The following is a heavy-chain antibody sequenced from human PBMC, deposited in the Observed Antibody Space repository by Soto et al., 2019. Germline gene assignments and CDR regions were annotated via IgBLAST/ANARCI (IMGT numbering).Heavy chain of an antibody. CDR3: AKDPDYGNYHWYFDL. V-gene: IGHV3-30*18. Sequence: ESGGGVVQPGRSLRLACVASGFTFSSYGMHWVRQAPGKGLEWVGLISYDGRKKEYADSVKGRFTISRDNFKKTLYLQMNSLRPEDTAVYYCAKDPDYGNYHWYFDLWGRGTLVTVSS. J-gene: IGHJ2*01. CDR1: GFTFSSYG. D-gene: IGHD4-17*01. CDR2: ISYDGRKK.